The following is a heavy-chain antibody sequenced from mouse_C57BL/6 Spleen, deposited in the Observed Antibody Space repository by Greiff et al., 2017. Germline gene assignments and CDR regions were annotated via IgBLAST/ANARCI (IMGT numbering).Heavy chain of an antibody. CDR3: AKGLYYGNEYYFDY. V-gene: IGHV1-7*01. Sequence: VQLQESGAELAKPGASVKLSCKASGYTFTSYWLHWVKQRPGQGLEWIGYINPSSGYTKYNQKFKDKDTLTADKSSSTAYMQLSSLTYEDSAVYYCAKGLYYGNEYYFDYWGQGTTLTVSS. CDR2: INPSSGYT. CDR1: GYTFTSYW. D-gene: IGHD2-1*01. J-gene: IGHJ2*01.